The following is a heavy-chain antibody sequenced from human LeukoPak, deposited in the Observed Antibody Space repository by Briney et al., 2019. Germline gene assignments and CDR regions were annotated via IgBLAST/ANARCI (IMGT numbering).Heavy chain of an antibody. V-gene: IGHV3-30*18. Sequence: PGGSLRLFCAASGFTFSSYGMHWVRQAPGKGLEWVAVISYDGSNKYYADSVKGRFTISRDNSKNTLYLQMNSLRAEDTAVYYCAKEEYAISMIVVATTFDYWGRGTLVTVSS. CDR2: ISYDGSNK. CDR3: AKEEYAISMIVVATTFDY. D-gene: IGHD3-22*01. J-gene: IGHJ4*02. CDR1: GFTFSSYG.